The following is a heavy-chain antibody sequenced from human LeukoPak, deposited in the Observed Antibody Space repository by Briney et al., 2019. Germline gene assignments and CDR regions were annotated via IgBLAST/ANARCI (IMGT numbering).Heavy chain of an antibody. D-gene: IGHD5-18*01. CDR1: GFTFNSYA. CDR2: ISYDGSNK. CDR3: ARAIGIQLWLRSDY. Sequence: GRSLRLSCAASGFTFNSYAMHWVRQAPGKGLEWVAVISYDGSNKHYADSVKGRLTISRDNSKNTMYLQMNSLRIEDTAVYYCARAIGIQLWLRSDYWGQGTLVTVSS. V-gene: IGHV3-30-3*01. J-gene: IGHJ4*02.